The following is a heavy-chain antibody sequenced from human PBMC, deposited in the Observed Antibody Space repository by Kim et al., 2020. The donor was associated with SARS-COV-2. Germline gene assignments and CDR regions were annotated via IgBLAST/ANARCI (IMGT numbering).Heavy chain of an antibody. V-gene: IGHV5-51*01. CDR3: ASNEWWGGWFGEPNWANY. J-gene: IGHJ4*02. CDR2: IYPGDSDT. D-gene: IGHD3-10*01. CDR1: GYSFTSYW. Sequence: GESLKISCKGSGYSFTSYWIGWVRQMPGKGLEWMGIIYPGDSDTRYSPSFQGQVTISADKSISTAYLQWSSLKASDTAMYYCASNEWWGGWFGEPNWANYWGQGTLVTVSS.